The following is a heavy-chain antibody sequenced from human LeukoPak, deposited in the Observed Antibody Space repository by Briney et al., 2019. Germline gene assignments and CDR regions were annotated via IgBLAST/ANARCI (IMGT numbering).Heavy chain of an antibody. Sequence: SETLSLTCTVSGGSISSYYWSWIRQPAGKGLEWIGRIYTSGSTNYNPSLKSRVTMSVGTSKNQFSLKLSSVTAADTAVYYCARTGYDIYYYYGMDVWGQGTTVTVSS. J-gene: IGHJ6*02. D-gene: IGHD5-12*01. CDR2: IYTSGST. CDR3: ARTGYDIYYYYGMDV. CDR1: GGSISSYY. V-gene: IGHV4-4*07.